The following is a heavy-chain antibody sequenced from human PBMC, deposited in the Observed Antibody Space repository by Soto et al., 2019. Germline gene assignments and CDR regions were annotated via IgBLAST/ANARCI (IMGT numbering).Heavy chain of an antibody. CDR2: ISSSSSTI. J-gene: IGHJ6*03. D-gene: IGHD3-9*01. Sequence: EVQLVESGGGLVQPGGSLRLSCAASGFTFSSYSMNWVRQAPGKGLEWVSYISSSSSTIYYADSVKGRFTISRDNAKNSLYLQMNSLRAEDTAVYYCARDLYPRSFDWFEPDYYYYYMDVWGKGTTVTVSS. V-gene: IGHV3-48*01. CDR3: ARDLYPRSFDWFEPDYYYYYMDV. CDR1: GFTFSSYS.